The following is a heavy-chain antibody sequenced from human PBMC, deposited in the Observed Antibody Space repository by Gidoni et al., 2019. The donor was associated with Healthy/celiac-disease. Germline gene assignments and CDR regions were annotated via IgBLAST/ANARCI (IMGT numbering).Heavy chain of an antibody. CDR2: IYYSGST. CDR1: GGSISSSSDY. J-gene: IGHJ4*02. D-gene: IGHD3-22*01. V-gene: IGHV4-39*01. Sequence: QLQLQESGPGLGKPSETLSRTCTVSGGSISSSSDYWGWIRQPPGKGLEWIGSIYYSGSTYYNPSLKSRFTISVDTSKTQFSLKLSSVTAADTAVYYCARHQYYYDSSGYYFDYWGQGTLVTVSS. CDR3: ARHQYYYDSSGYYFDY.